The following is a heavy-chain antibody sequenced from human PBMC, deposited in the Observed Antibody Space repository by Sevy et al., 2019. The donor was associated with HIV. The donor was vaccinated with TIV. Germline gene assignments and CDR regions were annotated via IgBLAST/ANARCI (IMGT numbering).Heavy chain of an antibody. CDR3: VSEELGGYSYSLDY. Sequence: GGSLRLSCAASGFSFSDYCMSWVRQAPGKGLEWVSTMRKGGSEVDYVDSVKGRFTISRDNAKNSLFLQMNSLSAEDTAVYYCVSEELGGYSYSLDYWGHGTLVTVSS. V-gene: IGHV3-7*01. D-gene: IGHD5-18*01. CDR1: GFSFSDYC. J-gene: IGHJ4*01. CDR2: MRKGGSEV.